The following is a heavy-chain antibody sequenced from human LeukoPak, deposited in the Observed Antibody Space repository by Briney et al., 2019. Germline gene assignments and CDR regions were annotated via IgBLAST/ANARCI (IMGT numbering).Heavy chain of an antibody. CDR2: ISDSGRVT. Sequence: GGSLRLSCAASGFSFTIYSMNWVRQAPGKGLEWVSFISDSGRVTYYADSVKGRFTISRDTATNSLYLQMNSLRAEDTAVYYCGRDRRQIYYGADVWGQGTTVTVSS. V-gene: IGHV3-48*01. CDR3: GRDRRQIYYGADV. J-gene: IGHJ6*02. CDR1: GFSFTIYS.